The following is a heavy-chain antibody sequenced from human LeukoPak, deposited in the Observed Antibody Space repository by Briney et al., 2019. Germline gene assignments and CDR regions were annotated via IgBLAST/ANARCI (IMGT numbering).Heavy chain of an antibody. CDR2: IIPIFGTA. CDR3: ARERGDILTGFHAFDI. V-gene: IGHV1-69*13. Sequence: SVKVSCKASGGTFSSYAISWVRQAPGQGLEWMGGIIPIFGTANYAQKFQGRVTITADESTSTAYMELSSLRSEDTAVYYCARERGDILTGFHAFDIWGQGTMVTVSS. CDR1: GGTFSSYA. J-gene: IGHJ3*02. D-gene: IGHD3-9*01.